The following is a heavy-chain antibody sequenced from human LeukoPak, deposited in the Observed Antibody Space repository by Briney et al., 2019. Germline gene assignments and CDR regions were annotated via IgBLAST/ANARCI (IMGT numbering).Heavy chain of an antibody. D-gene: IGHD3-3*01. CDR2: VSGTGTST. V-gene: IGHV3-23*01. CDR1: GFTFHNYA. CDR3: AKGYYDSHRGFFEY. Sequence: GGSLRLSCKASGFTFHNYAMTWVRQAPGNGLDWVSTVSGTGTSTFYADSVKVRATISRDNSKNMLYLQMSSLRAEDTAMYYCAKGYYDSHRGFFEYWGLGTLVTVSS. J-gene: IGHJ4*02.